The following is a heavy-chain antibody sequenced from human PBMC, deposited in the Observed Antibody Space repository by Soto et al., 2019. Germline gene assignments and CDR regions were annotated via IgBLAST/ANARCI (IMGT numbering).Heavy chain of an antibody. Sequence: GGSLRLSCAASGFTFSSTDMSWVRQAPGRGLEWVSPIDGSGGATYYADSVKGRFTISRDNSKNTLYLQMSSLRADDTAVYYCAKNSGWFNSWGQGTLVTVS. CDR1: GFTFSSTD. CDR3: AKNSGWFNS. D-gene: IGHD3-10*01. J-gene: IGHJ5*01. V-gene: IGHV3-23*01. CDR2: IDGSGGAT.